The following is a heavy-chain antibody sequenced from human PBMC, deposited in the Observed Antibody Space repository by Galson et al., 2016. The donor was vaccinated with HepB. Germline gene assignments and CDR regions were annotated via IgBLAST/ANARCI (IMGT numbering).Heavy chain of an antibody. CDR1: GGSTISNNHF. CDR3: AREVDKAELSDDDAFDI. CDR2: IHHSGSA. D-gene: IGHD1-14*01. Sequence: TLSLTCTVSGGSTISNNHFWSWIRQQQGKGLEWIGYIHHSGSAYYNPPFLGRAIISVGTSKNQFSLKLTSVNAADTAVYYCAREVDKAELSDDDAFDIWGQGTLVTVSS. V-gene: IGHV4-31*03. J-gene: IGHJ3*02.